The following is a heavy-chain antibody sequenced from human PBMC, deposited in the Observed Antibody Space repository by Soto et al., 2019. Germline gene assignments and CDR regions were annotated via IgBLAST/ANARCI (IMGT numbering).Heavy chain of an antibody. CDR3: AKASTMIVVVDAFDI. Sequence: QVQLVESGGGVVQPGRSLRLSCAASGFTFSSYGMHWVRQAPGKGLEWVAVLSYDGSNKYYADSVKGRFTISRDNSKNTLYLQMNSLRAEDTAVYYCAKASTMIVVVDAFDIWGQGTMVTVSS. D-gene: IGHD3-22*01. J-gene: IGHJ3*02. CDR1: GFTFSSYG. CDR2: LSYDGSNK. V-gene: IGHV3-30*18.